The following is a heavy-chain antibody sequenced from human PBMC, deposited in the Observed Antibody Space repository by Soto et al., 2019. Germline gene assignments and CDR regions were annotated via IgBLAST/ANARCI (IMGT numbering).Heavy chain of an antibody. J-gene: IGHJ4*02. CDR3: ARFARYGDYGESFDS. CDR1: GFTFSDYY. D-gene: IGHD4-17*01. V-gene: IGHV3-11*01. CDR2: ISHSGTSI. Sequence: QVQLVESGGGLVKPGGSLTLSCAASGFTFSDYYMSWIRQAPGKGLEWVSYISHSGTSIYYADSVKGRFTISRDNAKNSLYLQMNSLRAEDTAVYYCARFARYGDYGESFDSWGQGTLVTVSS.